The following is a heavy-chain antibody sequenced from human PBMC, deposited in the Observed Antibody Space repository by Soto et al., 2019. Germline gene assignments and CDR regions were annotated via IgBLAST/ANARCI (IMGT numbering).Heavy chain of an antibody. CDR3: AKDFSTTELWFGELSAFDI. J-gene: IGHJ3*02. CDR2: ISGSGGST. V-gene: IGHV3-23*01. Sequence: GGSLRLSCAASGFTFSSYAMSWVRQAPGKGLEWVSAISGSGGSTYYADSVKGRFTISRDNSKNTLYLQMNSLRAEDTAVYYCAKDFSTTELWFGELSAFDIWGQGTMVTVSS. D-gene: IGHD3-10*01. CDR1: GFTFSSYA.